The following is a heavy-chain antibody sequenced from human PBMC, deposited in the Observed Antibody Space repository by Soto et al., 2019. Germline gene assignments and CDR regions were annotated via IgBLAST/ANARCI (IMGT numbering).Heavy chain of an antibody. D-gene: IGHD1-26*01. Sequence: QVQLVESGGGVVQPGRSLRLSCAASGFTFSSYGMHWVRQAPGKGLEWVAVISYDGSNKYYADSVKGRFTISRDNSKNPLYLQMNGLGAEGTAVYYCAEDVGAVVPSGLDVWGQGTTVTVSS. CDR2: ISYDGSNK. J-gene: IGHJ6*02. CDR3: AEDVGAVVPSGLDV. CDR1: GFTFSSYG. V-gene: IGHV3-30*18.